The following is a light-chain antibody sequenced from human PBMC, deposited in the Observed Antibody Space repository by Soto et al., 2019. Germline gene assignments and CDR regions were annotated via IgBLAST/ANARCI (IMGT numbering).Light chain of an antibody. J-gene: IGLJ3*02. CDR2: DVS. CDR3: CSYAGSYTWV. V-gene: IGLV2-11*01. CDR1: SSDVGGYNY. Sequence: QSALTQPRSVSGSPGQSVTISCTGTSSDVGGYNYVSWYQQHPGKAPKVMIYDVSKRPSGVPDRFSGSKSGNTASLTISGLQAEDEAAYYCCSYAGSYTWVFGGGTKLTVL.